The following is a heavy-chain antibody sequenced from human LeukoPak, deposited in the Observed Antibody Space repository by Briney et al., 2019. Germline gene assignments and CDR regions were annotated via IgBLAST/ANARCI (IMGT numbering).Heavy chain of an antibody. J-gene: IGHJ6*03. CDR3: ARQISDYYYYYIDV. V-gene: IGHV4-39*01. Sequence: SETLSLTCTVSGGSISSSHYYWGWIRQTPGKGLECIGTIYYSGTTYYNPSLESRATISEDTSKNQFSLTLRSVTAADTAVYYCARQISDYYYYYIDVWGKGTTVTVSS. CDR2: IYYSGTT. D-gene: IGHD3-10*01. CDR1: GGSISSSHYY.